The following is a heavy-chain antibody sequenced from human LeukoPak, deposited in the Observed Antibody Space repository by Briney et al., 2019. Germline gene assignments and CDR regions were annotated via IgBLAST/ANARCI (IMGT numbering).Heavy chain of an antibody. Sequence: CGSLPLSRAASGFTFSSYAMSWVRQAPGKGLEWVSAIIGSGSSTYYADSVKGRFTISRDNSKNTLFLQMNSLRAEDTAVYYCAKDRAQQLVLDFWGQGRPATVSS. D-gene: IGHD6-13*01. CDR3: AKDRAQQLVLDF. CDR1: GFTFSSYA. J-gene: IGHJ4*01. CDR2: IIGSGSST. V-gene: IGHV3-23*01.